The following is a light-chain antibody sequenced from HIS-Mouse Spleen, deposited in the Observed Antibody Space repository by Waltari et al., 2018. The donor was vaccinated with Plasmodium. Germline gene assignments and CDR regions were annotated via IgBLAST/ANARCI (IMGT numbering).Light chain of an antibody. CDR1: ALPNKY. J-gene: IGLJ3*02. Sequence: SYELTQPPSVSVSPGQTARITCSGAALPNKYAYWYQQKSGQAPVLGIYEDSKRPSGIPERFSGSSSGTMATLTISGAQVEDEADYYCYSTDSSGNHRVFGGGTKLTVL. CDR3: YSTDSSGNHRV. CDR2: EDS. V-gene: IGLV3-10*01.